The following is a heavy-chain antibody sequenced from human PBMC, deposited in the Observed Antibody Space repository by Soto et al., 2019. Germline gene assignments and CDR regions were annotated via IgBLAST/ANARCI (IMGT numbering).Heavy chain of an antibody. CDR2: IYSSGTT. D-gene: IGHD3-9*01. Sequence: GSLRLSCAASGFTFSDHQMNWVRQAPGRGLEWVSVIYSSGTTYYGDSVKGRFTISRDNSKNTLYLQMNSLRTEDTALYYCARAGSPFHSDSTGYWGFDYWGQRTLVTVSS. J-gene: IGHJ4*02. CDR3: ARAGSPFHSDSTGYWGFDY. CDR1: GFTFSDHQ. V-gene: IGHV3-53*01.